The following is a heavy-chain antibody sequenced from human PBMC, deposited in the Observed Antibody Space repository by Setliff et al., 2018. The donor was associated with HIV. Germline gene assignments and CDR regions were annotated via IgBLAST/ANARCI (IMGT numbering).Heavy chain of an antibody. D-gene: IGHD3-3*01. Sequence: ASVKVSCKASGDTNPSDAISWVRQAPGQGLEWMGWISDFKGNTIYAQKLQGRVTMTTDTSSSTAYLDLRSLRSDDTAVYYCARDSDNFWSGYYAAFDYWGQGTLVTVSS. CDR1: GDTNPSDA. V-gene: IGHV1-18*01. J-gene: IGHJ4*02. CDR2: ISDFKGNT. CDR3: ARDSDNFWSGYYAAFDY.